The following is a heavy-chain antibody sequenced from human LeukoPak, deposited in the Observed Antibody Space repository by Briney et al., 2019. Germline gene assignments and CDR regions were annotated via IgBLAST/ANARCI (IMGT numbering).Heavy chain of an antibody. J-gene: IGHJ4*02. CDR1: GYTFTTYY. CDR3: ARGRFVLDYYRFDY. Sequence: GASVKVSCTASGYTFTTYYMHWVRQAPGQGLEWMGMFNPSGGGTTYAQKFQGRVTMTRDTSTSTVYMELSSLRSEDTAVYYCARGRFVLDYYRFDYWGQGTLVTVSS. V-gene: IGHV1-46*01. CDR2: FNPSGGGT. D-gene: IGHD3-22*01.